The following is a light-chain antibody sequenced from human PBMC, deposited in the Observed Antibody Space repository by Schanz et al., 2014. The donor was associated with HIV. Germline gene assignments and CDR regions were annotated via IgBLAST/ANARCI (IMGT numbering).Light chain of an antibody. CDR3: QQANSFPIT. CDR1: QSVSTR. V-gene: IGKV3-15*01. CDR2: GTS. Sequence: ETVMTQSPATLSLSPGDRATLSCRASQSVSTRLAWFQQKPGRAPRLLISGTSNRATGIPARFSGSGSGTEFTLTISSLQPEDFATYYCQQANSFPITFGQGTRLEIK. J-gene: IGKJ5*01.